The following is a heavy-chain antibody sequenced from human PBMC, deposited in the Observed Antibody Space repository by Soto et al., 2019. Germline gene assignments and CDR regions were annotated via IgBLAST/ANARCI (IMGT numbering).Heavy chain of an antibody. D-gene: IGHD2-2*02. Sequence: GGSLRLSCAASGFTFSSYSMNWVRQAPGKGLEWVSYISSSSSTIYYADSVKGRFTISRDNAKNSLYLQMNSLRDEDTAVYYCAREELHCSSTSRYSSYGMDVWGQGTTVTVSS. CDR1: GFTFSSYS. CDR3: AREELHCSSTSRYSSYGMDV. J-gene: IGHJ6*02. CDR2: ISSSSSTI. V-gene: IGHV3-48*02.